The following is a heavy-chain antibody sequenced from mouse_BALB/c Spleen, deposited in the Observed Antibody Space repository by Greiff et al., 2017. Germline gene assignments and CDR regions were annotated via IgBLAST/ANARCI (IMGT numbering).Heavy chain of an antibody. CDR3: TRRDYDASDDY. Sequence: VHVKQSGTVLARPGASVKMSCKDSGYTFTSYWMHWVKQRPGQGLEWIGAIYPGNSDTSYNQKFKGKAKLTAVTSTSTAYMELSSLTNEDSAVYYCTRRDYDASDDYWGQGTTLTVSS. V-gene: IGHV1-5*01. CDR2: IYPGNSDT. CDR1: GYTFTSYW. D-gene: IGHD2-4*01. J-gene: IGHJ2*01.